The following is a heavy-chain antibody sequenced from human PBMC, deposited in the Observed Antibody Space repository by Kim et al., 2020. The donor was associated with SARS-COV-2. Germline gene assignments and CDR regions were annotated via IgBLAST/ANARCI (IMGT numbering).Heavy chain of an antibody. CDR3: ARDVYMVGAGGGAFDI. CDR2: ISSSSSYI. Sequence: GGSLRLSCAASGFTFSSYSMNWVRQAPGKGLEWVSSISSSSSYIYYADSVKGRFTISRDNAKNSLYLQMNSLRADDTAVYYCARDVYMVGAGGGAFDIWGQGTMVTVSS. D-gene: IGHD1-26*01. V-gene: IGHV3-21*04. J-gene: IGHJ3*02. CDR1: GFTFSSYS.